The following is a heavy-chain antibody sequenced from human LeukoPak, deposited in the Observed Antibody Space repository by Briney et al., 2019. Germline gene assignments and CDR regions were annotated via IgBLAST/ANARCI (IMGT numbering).Heavy chain of an antibody. D-gene: IGHD2-2*01. CDR3: ARASDCSSTSCQGYYYYGMDV. Sequence: SVKVSCKASGGTFSSYAISWVRQAPGQGLEWMGGIIPIFSTANYAQKFQGRVTITADESTSTAYMELSSLRSEDTAVYYCARASDCSSTSCQGYYYYGMDVWGKGTTVTVSS. CDR2: IIPIFSTA. J-gene: IGHJ6*04. V-gene: IGHV1-69*01. CDR1: GGTFSSYA.